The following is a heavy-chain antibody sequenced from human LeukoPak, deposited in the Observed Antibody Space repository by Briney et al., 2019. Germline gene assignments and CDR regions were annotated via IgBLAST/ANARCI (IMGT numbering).Heavy chain of an antibody. Sequence: PSETLSLTCTVSGGSISSSSYSWGWIRQPPGKGLEWIGNIYYSGSTYYNPSLKSRVTISVDTSMNQFSLNLSSVTAADTAVYYCARLYASSGYGMDVWGQGTTVTVSS. D-gene: IGHD1-14*01. CDR3: ARLYASSGYGMDV. V-gene: IGHV4-39*01. J-gene: IGHJ6*02. CDR1: GGSISSSSYS. CDR2: IYYSGST.